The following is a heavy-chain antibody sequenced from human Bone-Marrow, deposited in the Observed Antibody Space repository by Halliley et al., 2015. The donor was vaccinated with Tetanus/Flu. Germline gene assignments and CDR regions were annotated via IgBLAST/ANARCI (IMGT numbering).Heavy chain of an antibody. Sequence: LVGVSRIIKDVGSTVYADSLKGRFPISRDNAKNTLYLQMNSLRAEDPAVYYCARGHSKGNCFDPWGQGTLVIVSS. J-gene: IGHJ5*02. V-gene: IGHV3-74*01. CDR3: ARGHSKGNCFDP. D-gene: IGHD3-10*01. CDR2: IIKDVGST.